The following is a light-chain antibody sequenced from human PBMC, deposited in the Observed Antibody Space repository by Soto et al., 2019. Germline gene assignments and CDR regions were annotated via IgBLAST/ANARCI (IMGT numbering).Light chain of an antibody. V-gene: IGKV3-20*01. J-gene: IGKJ4*01. Sequence: EIVLAQSPGTLSLSPGETVTLSCRASQSVSDYLAWYQQKPGQAPRLLIYGVSSRATGIPDRFSGSGSGTDFTLTISRLEPEDFAVYYCQQYSIFALSFGGGTKVEIK. CDR3: QQYSIFALS. CDR2: GVS. CDR1: QSVSDY.